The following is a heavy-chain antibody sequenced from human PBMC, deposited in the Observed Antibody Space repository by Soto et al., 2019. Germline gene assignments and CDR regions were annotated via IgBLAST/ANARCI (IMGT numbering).Heavy chain of an antibody. D-gene: IGHD3-16*01. Sequence: QVQLQESGPGLVKPSQTLSLSCTVSGGSISSDDYYWTWIRQPPGQGLEWIGHIYYSGSAHYNPSLKSRVTISIDTSKNHFSLKLTSVTAADTDVYYCARDPWARGVAYWGQGILVTVSS. CDR3: ARDPWARGVAY. CDR2: IYYSGSA. CDR1: GGSISSDDYY. J-gene: IGHJ4*02. V-gene: IGHV4-30-4*01.